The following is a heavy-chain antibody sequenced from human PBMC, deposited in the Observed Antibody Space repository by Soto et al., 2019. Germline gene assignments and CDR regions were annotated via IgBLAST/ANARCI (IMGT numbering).Heavy chain of an antibody. Sequence: QVQLLESGPGLVKPSETLSLTCTVSGGSVSSGDSYWSWIRQPPGKGLEWIGYNYNSGSTNYNPSLKSRVTISVDTSKNQFSLKVTSVTAADTAVYYCARDRRDGYNYFYYYGMDVWGQGTTVTVSS. CDR2: NYNSGST. J-gene: IGHJ6*02. CDR3: ARDRRDGYNYFYYYGMDV. V-gene: IGHV4-61*08. D-gene: IGHD5-12*01. CDR1: GGSVSSGDSY.